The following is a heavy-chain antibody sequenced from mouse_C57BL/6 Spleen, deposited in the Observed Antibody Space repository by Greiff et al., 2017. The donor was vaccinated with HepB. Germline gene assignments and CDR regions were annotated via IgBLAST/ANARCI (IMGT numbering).Heavy chain of an antibody. CDR1: GFNIKDDY. CDR2: IDPENGDT. CDR3: TKDYSNFPFAY. Sequence: GQLQQSGAELVRPGASVKLSCTASGFNIKDDYMHWVKQRPEQGLEWIGWIDPENGDTEYASKFQGKATITADTSSNTAYLQLSSLTSEDTAVYYCTKDYSNFPFAYWGQGTLVTVSA. J-gene: IGHJ3*01. V-gene: IGHV14-4*01. D-gene: IGHD2-5*01.